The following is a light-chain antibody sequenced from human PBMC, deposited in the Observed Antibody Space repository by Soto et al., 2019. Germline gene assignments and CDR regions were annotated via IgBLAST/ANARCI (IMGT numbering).Light chain of an antibody. J-gene: IGLJ1*01. CDR1: SSDVGGYNF. CDR3: SSYTSSSTLYV. CDR2: EVS. Sequence: QSALTQPASVSGSPGQSITISCTGTSSDVGGYNFVSWYQQHPGKAPKLMIYEVSYRPSGVSIRFSGSKSDNTASLTISGLQAEDEADYYCSSYTSSSTLYVFGTGTKLTVL. V-gene: IGLV2-14*01.